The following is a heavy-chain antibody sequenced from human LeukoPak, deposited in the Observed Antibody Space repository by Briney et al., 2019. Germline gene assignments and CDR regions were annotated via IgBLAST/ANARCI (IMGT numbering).Heavy chain of an antibody. CDR1: GGTFSSYA. CDR3: AAVGVVTYALDI. CDR2: IIPIFGTA. V-gene: IGHV1-69*05. Sequence: ASVKVSCKASGGTFSSYAISWVRQAPGQGLEWMGGIIPIFGTANYAQKFQGRVTITTDESTSTAYMELSSLRSEDTAVYYCAAVGVVTYALDIWGQGTMVTVSS. D-gene: IGHD4-23*01. J-gene: IGHJ3*02.